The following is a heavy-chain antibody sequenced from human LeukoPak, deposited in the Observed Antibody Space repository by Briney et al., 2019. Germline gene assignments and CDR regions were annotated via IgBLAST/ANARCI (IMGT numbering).Heavy chain of an antibody. J-gene: IGHJ3*02. CDR2: IYYSGST. D-gene: IGHD3-10*01. V-gene: IGHV4-39*07. Sequence: SETLSLTCTVSGGSISSSSYYWGWIRQPPGKGLEWIGSIYYSGSTYYNPSLKSRVTISVDTSKNQFSLKLSSVTAADTAVYYCAGLTTTYYYYGSGSDDAFDIWGQGTMVTVSS. CDR3: AGLTTTYYYYGSGSDDAFDI. CDR1: GGSISSSSYY.